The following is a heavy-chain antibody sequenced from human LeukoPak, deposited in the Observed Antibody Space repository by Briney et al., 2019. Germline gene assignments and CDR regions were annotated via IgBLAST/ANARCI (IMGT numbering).Heavy chain of an antibody. D-gene: IGHD5-12*01. Sequence: PGGSLRLSCAASGFTFSSYGMHWVRQAPGKGLEWVAVISYDGSNKYYADSVKGRFTISRDNSKNTLYLQMNSLRAEDTAVYYCAKIWIVATSGDFDYWGQGTLVTVSS. CDR3: AKIWIVATSGDFDY. CDR1: GFTFSSYG. J-gene: IGHJ4*02. CDR2: ISYDGSNK. V-gene: IGHV3-30*18.